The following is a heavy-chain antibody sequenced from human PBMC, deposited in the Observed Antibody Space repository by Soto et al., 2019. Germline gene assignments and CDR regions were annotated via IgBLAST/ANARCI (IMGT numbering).Heavy chain of an antibody. J-gene: IGHJ6*02. CDR3: AVRYCSSTSCYTGSIYYYYGMDV. CDR1: GGTFSSYA. CDR2: IIPIFGTA. Sequence: QVQLVQSGAEVKKPGSSVKVSCKASGGTFSSYAISWVRQAPGQGLEWMGGIIPIFGTANYAQKFQGRVTITGEESTRTAYMELRSLGSEDTAVYYCAVRYCSSTSCYTGSIYYYYGMDVWGQGTTVTVSS. V-gene: IGHV1-69*01. D-gene: IGHD2-2*02.